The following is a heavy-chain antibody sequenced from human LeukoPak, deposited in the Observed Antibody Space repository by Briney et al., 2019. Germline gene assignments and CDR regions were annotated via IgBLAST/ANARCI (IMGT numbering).Heavy chain of an antibody. J-gene: IGHJ4*02. CDR3: ATFGVIVRNNYFDY. V-gene: IGHV3-30*02. CDR1: GFTFSSYG. D-gene: IGHD3-3*01. Sequence: GGSLRLSCAASGFTFSSYGMHWVRQAPGKGLEWISFIQFDGSDEFYADSVKGRFIISRDNSKNTLYLQMSSLRAEDTAVYYCATFGVIVRNNYFDYWGQGALVAVSS. CDR2: IQFDGSDE.